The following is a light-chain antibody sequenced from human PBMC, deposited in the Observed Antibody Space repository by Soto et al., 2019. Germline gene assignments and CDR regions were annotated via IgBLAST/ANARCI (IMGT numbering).Light chain of an antibody. J-gene: IGKJ3*01. V-gene: IGKV3-15*01. Sequence: EIVMTQSPGTLSVSPGERATLLCRASQSVSNNLACYQQKPGQAPRLLIYDASTRATGIPARFSGSGSGTEFTLTIISLQSEDYAVYYCHQYNKWPSFTFGPGTQVDIK. CDR3: HQYNKWPSFT. CDR2: DAS. CDR1: QSVSNN.